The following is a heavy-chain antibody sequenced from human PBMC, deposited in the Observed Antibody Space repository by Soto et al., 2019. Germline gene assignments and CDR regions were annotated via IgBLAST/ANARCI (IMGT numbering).Heavy chain of an antibody. CDR3: ARDPPGSGPNFDN. V-gene: IGHV1-3*01. CDR1: GYTFSSYA. Sequence: ASVKVSCKASGYTFSSYAIRWVRQAPGQSLEWMGCINDADGNTKYSQNFQGRVTITRDTSASTAYMDLSSLKSEDTAVYYCARDPPGSGPNFDNWGQGTLVTVSS. CDR2: INDADGNT. J-gene: IGHJ4*02. D-gene: IGHD2-15*01.